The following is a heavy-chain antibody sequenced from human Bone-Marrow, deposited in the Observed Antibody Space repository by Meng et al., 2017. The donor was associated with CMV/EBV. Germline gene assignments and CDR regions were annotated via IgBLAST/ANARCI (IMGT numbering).Heavy chain of an antibody. D-gene: IGHD2-2*01. CDR3: AKDQYQPRPGYYYGMVV. Sequence: GGSLRLSCAASGFTFDDYAMHWVRQAPGKGLEWVSLISWDGGSTYYADSVKGRFTISRDNSKNSLYLQMNSLRAEDTALYYCAKDQYQPRPGYYYGMVVWGQGTTVTVSS. V-gene: IGHV3-43D*03. CDR2: ISWDGGST. J-gene: IGHJ6*02. CDR1: GFTFDDYA.